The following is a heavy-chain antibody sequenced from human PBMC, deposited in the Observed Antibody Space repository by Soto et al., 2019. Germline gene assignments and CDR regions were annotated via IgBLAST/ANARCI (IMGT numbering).Heavy chain of an antibody. CDR3: ARGSFGDFWSGYDNWFDP. CDR1: GGSISSYY. V-gene: IGHV4-59*01. CDR2: IYYSGST. D-gene: IGHD3-3*01. J-gene: IGHJ5*02. Sequence: PSETLSLTCTVSGGSISSYYWSWIRQPPGKGLEWIGYIYYSGSTNYNPSLKSRVTISVDTSKNQFSLKLSSVTAADTAVYYCARGSFGDFWSGYDNWFDPWGQGTLVTVSS.